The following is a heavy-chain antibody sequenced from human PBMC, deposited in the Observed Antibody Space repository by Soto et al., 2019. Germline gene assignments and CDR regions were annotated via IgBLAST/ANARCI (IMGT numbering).Heavy chain of an antibody. Sequence: QVQLQESGPGLVKPSETLSHTCTVSGGSIDGYNCAWIRQPPGKSLEWVGYVYYNGGSRYNPSLESRVTLSMDTSKSQFSLQLRSVTAADTAVYYCVRQGIGNLHGLVDVWGRGTTVTVSS. V-gene: IGHV4-59*08. CDR3: VRQGIGNLHGLVDV. D-gene: IGHD3-10*01. CDR2: VYYNGGS. J-gene: IGHJ6*02. CDR1: GGSIDGYN.